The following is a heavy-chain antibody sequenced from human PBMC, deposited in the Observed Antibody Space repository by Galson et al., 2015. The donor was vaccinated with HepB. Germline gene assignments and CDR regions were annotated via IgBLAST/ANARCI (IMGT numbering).Heavy chain of an antibody. CDR1: GFTFSSYA. CDR2: ISGSGGST. D-gene: IGHD3-22*01. J-gene: IGHJ4*02. CDR3: AKDPPAAYYYDSSGYYDY. V-gene: IGHV3-23*01. Sequence: SLRLSCAASGFTFSSYAMSWARQAPGKGLEWVSAISGSGGSTYHADSVKGRFTISRDNSKNTLYLQMNSLRAEDTAVYYCAKDPPAAYYYDSSGYYDYWGQGTLVTVSS.